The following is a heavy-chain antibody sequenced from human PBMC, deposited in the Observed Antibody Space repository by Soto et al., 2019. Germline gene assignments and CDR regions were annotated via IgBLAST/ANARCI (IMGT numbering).Heavy chain of an antibody. CDR2: IWYDGSNK. D-gene: IGHD3-22*01. CDR1: GFTFSSYG. V-gene: IGHV3-33*01. CDR3: ARDATPYDSSGYPGRN. J-gene: IGHJ4*02. Sequence: GGSLRLSCAASGFTFSSYGMHWVRQAPGKGLEWVAVIWYDGSNKYYADSVKGRFTISRDNSKNTLYLQMNSLRAEDTAVYYCARDATPYDSSGYPGRNWGQGTLVTVSS.